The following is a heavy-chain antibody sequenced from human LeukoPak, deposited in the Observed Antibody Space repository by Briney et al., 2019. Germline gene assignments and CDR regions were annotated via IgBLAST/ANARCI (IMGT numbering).Heavy chain of an antibody. J-gene: IGHJ5*02. CDR2: IYYSGST. V-gene: IGHV4-31*03. CDR1: GGSISSGGYY. Sequence: PSETLSLTCTVSGGSISSGGYYWSWLRQHPGKGLEWIGYIYYSGSTYYNPSLKSRVTISVDTSKNQFSLKLSSVTAADTAVYYCASVQNVAAAGTGPWFDPWGQGTLVTVSS. CDR3: ASVQNVAAAGTGPWFDP. D-gene: IGHD6-13*01.